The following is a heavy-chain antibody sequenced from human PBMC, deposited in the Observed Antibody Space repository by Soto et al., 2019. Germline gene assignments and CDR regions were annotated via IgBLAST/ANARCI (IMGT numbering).Heavy chain of an antibody. CDR3: ARVVVVIPPGYYYAMDV. D-gene: IGHD3-22*01. CDR2: ITSSSDTI. J-gene: IGHJ6*02. CDR1: GFTFSSFH. V-gene: IGHV3-48*02. Sequence: EVQLVESGGGLVQPGGSLRLSCAASGFTFSSFHMNWVRQAPGRGLEWVAHITSSSDTIYYSDSVKGRFTISRDNGKNSLFLQMNSLRDEDTAVYYCARVVVVIPPGYYYAMDVWGQGTTVTVSS.